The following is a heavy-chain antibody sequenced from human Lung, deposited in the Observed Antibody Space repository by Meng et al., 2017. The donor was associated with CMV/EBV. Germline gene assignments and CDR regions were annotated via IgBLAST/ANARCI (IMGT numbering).Heavy chain of an antibody. J-gene: IGHJ4*02. D-gene: IGHD2-21*02. Sequence: GSLRLXXAVSGGSISSSNLWTWVRQVPGKGLEWIGEIYHSGRTNYNPPLKSQVTISVDKFKNQFSLKLGSVTAADTAVYYCAKIERSRILKYYGSDCSTTDYWGQGTXVTVSS. CDR3: AKIERSRILKYYGSDCSTTDY. V-gene: IGHV4-4*02. CDR1: GGSISSSNL. CDR2: IYHSGRT.